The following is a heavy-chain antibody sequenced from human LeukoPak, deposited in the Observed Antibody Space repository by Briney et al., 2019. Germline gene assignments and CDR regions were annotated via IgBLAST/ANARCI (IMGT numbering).Heavy chain of an antibody. CDR2: INPSGGST. V-gene: IGHV1-46*01. D-gene: IGHD3-22*01. J-gene: IGHJ4*02. CDR3: ARGGARHYYDSSGYSYFDY. CDR1: GYTFTSYY. Sequence: GASVKVSCKASGYTFTSYYMHWVRQAPGQGLEWMGIINPSGGSTSYAQKFQGRVTMTRDTSTSTVYMELSSLRSVDTTVYYCARGGARHYYDSSGYSYFDYWGQGTLVTVSS.